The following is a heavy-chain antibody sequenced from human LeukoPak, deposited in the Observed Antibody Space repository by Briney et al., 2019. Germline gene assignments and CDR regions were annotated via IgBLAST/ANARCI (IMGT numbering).Heavy chain of an antibody. CDR1: GYTFTSYY. CDR2: INPTGGST. J-gene: IGHJ5*02. V-gene: IGHV1-46*01. D-gene: IGHD1-26*01. Sequence: GASVKVSCKASGYTFTSYYMHWVRRAPGQGLEWMGLINPTGGSTGYAQKFQGRVTMTRDMSTSTDYMELSSPRSEDTAIYYCARDNSVGDNAWWFDPWGQGTLVTVSS. CDR3: ARDNSVGDNAWWFDP.